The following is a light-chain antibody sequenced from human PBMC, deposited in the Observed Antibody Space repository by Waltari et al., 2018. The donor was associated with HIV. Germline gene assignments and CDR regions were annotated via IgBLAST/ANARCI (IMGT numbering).Light chain of an antibody. J-gene: IGLJ2*01. CDR1: SSDIGGYNY. CDR2: DVT. V-gene: IGLV2-11*01. CDR3: SSYAGTYTLV. Sequence: QSALTQPHSVSGSPGQSVTISCTGPSSDIGGYNYVSWYQQHPGRAPKLLIYDVTNRPSGVPIRFSGSKSGNTASLTISGLQPEDEADYYCSSYAGTYTLVFGGRTKVTVL.